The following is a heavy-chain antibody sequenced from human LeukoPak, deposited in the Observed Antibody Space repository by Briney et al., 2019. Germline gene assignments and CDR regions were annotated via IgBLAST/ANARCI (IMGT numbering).Heavy chain of an antibody. V-gene: IGHV1-2*06. Sequence: ASVKVSCKASGYTFTGYYMHWVRQAPGQGLEWVGRINPNSGGTNYAQKFQGRVTMTRDTSISTAYMELSRLRSDDTAVYYCARDRPSYCSGGSCYYMDVWGKGTTVTVPS. CDR1: GYTFTGYY. J-gene: IGHJ6*03. CDR2: INPNSGGT. D-gene: IGHD2-15*01. CDR3: ARDRPSYCSGGSCYYMDV.